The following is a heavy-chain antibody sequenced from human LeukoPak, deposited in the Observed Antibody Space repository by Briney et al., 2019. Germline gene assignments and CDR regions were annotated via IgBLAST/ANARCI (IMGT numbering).Heavy chain of an antibody. D-gene: IGHD5-24*01. J-gene: IGHJ4*02. V-gene: IGHV4-4*02. CDR2: IYHSGIT. Sequence: PSGTLSLTCAVSGGSISSNNWWNWVRQPPGKGLEWIGEIYHSGITNYNPSLKSRVTISVDTSKNQFSLKLSSVTAADTAVYYCARAGRWLQFWFDYWGQGTLVTVSS. CDR1: GGSISSNNW. CDR3: ARAGRWLQFWFDY.